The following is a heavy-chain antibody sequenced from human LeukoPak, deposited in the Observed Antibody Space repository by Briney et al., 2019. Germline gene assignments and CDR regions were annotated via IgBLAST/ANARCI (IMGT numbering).Heavy chain of an antibody. J-gene: IGHJ4*02. CDR3: AVHDYGDYHSGY. CDR1: GGTFSSYA. V-gene: IGHV1-69*05. D-gene: IGHD4-17*01. CDR2: IIPIFGTA. Sequence: SVKVSCKASGGTFSSYAISWVRQAPGQGLEWMGRIIPIFGTANCAQKFQGRVTITTDESTSTAYMELSSLRSEDTAVYYCAVHDYGDYHSGYWGQGTLVTVSS.